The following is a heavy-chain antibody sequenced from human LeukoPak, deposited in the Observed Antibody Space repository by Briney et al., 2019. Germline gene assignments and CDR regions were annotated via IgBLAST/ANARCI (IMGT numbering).Heavy chain of an antibody. V-gene: IGHV3-30*02. CDR1: GFTFSNYA. CDR2: IQYDGGNK. D-gene: IGHD6-13*01. Sequence: GGSLRLSCAASGFTFSNYAMHWVRQAPGKGLEWVAFIQYDGGNKYYADSVKGRFTISRDNSKNTLYLQMDSLRAEDTAVYYCAKGAREMSGSSWFDYWGQGTLVTVSS. J-gene: IGHJ4*02. CDR3: AKGAREMSGSSWFDY.